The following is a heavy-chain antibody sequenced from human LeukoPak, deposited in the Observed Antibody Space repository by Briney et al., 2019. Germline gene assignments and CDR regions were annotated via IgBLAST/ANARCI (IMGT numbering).Heavy chain of an antibody. CDR2: IKQDGSEK. Sequence: GGSLRLSCAASGFSFSSYYMSWVRQAPGKGLEWVANIKQDGSEKYYVDSVKGRFTISRDNTKNSLYLQMNSLTAEDTAVYYCARARPLDYGGPFDIWGQGTMVTVSS. V-gene: IGHV3-7*03. CDR1: GFSFSSYY. J-gene: IGHJ3*02. CDR3: ARARPLDYGGPFDI. D-gene: IGHD4-23*01.